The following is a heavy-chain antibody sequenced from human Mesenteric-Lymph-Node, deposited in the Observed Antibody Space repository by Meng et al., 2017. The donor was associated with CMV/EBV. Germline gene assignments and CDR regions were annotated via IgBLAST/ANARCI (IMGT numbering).Heavy chain of an antibody. CDR3: ARDRPGMDV. J-gene: IGHJ6*02. Sequence: GASLTISCAASGFTFRSYSMNWVRQAPGKGLEWVSSISSSSSYIYYADSVKGRFTISRDNAKNSLYLQMNSLRAEDTAVYYCARDRPGMDVWGQGTTVTVSS. V-gene: IGHV3-21*01. CDR1: GFTFRSYS. CDR2: ISSSSSYI.